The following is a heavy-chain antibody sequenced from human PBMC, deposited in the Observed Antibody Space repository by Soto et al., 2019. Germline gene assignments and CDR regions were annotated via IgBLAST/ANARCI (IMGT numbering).Heavy chain of an antibody. D-gene: IGHD5-12*01. J-gene: IGHJ6*03. V-gene: IGHV3-7*01. Sequence: EVQLVESGGGLVQPGGSLRLSCAASGFTFNSYWMSWVRQAPGKGLEWVANIKEDGSERYFVDSVKGRFTISRDNAKNSLYLQINSLRAEDTAVFYCARESWLRPSYYYYYMDVWGKGTTVTVSS. CDR1: GFTFNSYW. CDR2: IKEDGSER. CDR3: ARESWLRPSYYYYYMDV.